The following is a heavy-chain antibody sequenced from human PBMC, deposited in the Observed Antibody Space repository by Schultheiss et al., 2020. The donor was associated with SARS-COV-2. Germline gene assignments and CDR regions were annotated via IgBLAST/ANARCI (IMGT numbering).Heavy chain of an antibody. V-gene: IGHV4-34*01. CDR3: AREGTYYDFWSGLPYYYGMDV. D-gene: IGHD3-3*01. J-gene: IGHJ6*02. CDR2: IYYSGST. Sequence: ESLKISCAVYGGSFSGYYWGWIRQPPGKGLEWIGSIYYSGSTDYNPSLKSRVTISVDTSKNQFSLKLSSVTAADTAVYYCAREGTYYDFWSGLPYYYGMDVWGQGTTVTVSS. CDR1: GGSFSGYY.